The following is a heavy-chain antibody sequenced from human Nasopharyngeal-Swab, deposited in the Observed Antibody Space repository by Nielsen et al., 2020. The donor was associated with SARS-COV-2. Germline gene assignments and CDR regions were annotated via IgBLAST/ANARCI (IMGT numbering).Heavy chain of an antibody. V-gene: IGHV3-53*01. CDR1: GFSVSSNY. J-gene: IGHJ4*02. D-gene: IGHD5-24*01. Sequence: ESLKISCAASGFSVSSNYMSSVRQAPGKGLEWVSIIHPGGSTYYADSVKGRFTISSDSSRNTPYLQMNSLTAEDTAVYYCARVLDGYNGFDYWGQGTLVTVSS. CDR3: ARVLDGYNGFDY. CDR2: IHPGGST.